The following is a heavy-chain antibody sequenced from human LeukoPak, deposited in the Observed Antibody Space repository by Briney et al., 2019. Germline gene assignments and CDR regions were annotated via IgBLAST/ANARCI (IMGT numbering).Heavy chain of an antibody. V-gene: IGHV1-69*04. CDR2: IIPILGIA. D-gene: IGHD1-26*01. Sequence: SVKVSCKASGGTFSSYAISWVRQAPGQGLEWMGRIIPILGIANYAQKFQGRVTTTADKSTSTAYMELSSLRSEDTAVYYCARDLGGSYSFDYWGQGTLVTVSS. CDR3: ARDLGGSYSFDY. J-gene: IGHJ4*02. CDR1: GGTFSSYA.